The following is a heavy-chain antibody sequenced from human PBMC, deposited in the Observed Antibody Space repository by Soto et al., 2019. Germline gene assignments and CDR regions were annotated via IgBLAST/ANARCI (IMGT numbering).Heavy chain of an antibody. V-gene: IGHV3-30-3*01. CDR2: IPDDGNTK. CDR3: TRADVTVTLSVFDP. CDR1: GFIFSSFP. Sequence: QVQLVESGGGVVQPGRSLRLSCAASGFIFSSFPMHWVRQAPGKGLEWVAVIPDDGNTKYYADSVKGRFTISRDNSKNTLYLQMNSLSAEDTAVYYCTRADVTVTLSVFDPWGQGTLVTVSS. J-gene: IGHJ5*02. D-gene: IGHD4-17*01.